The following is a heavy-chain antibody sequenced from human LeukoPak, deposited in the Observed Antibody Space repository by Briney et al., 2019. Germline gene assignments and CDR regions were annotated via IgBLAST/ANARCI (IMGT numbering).Heavy chain of an antibody. V-gene: IGHV3-43*01. Sequence: GGSLRLSCAASGFTFDEYTMHWVRQAPGKGPEWVALIGYDGDPTSYRESVKGRFTVSRDNSKNTLYLQMRSLRTEDTAFYYCAKDGHYCTATSCFSSWLDPWGQGTLVTVSS. D-gene: IGHD2-15*01. CDR1: GFTFDEYT. CDR3: AKDGHYCTATSCFSSWLDP. J-gene: IGHJ5*02. CDR2: IGYDGDPT.